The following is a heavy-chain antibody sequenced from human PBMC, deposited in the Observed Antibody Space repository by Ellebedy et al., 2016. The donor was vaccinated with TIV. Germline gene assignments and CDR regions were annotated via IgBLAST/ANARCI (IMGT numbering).Heavy chain of an antibody. CDR1: GFIFSSYW. Sequence: PGGSLRLSCVGSGFIFSSYWMHWVRQAPGKGLEWVSRITSDGRDATHADPVKGRFTISRDNTKNTLYLQMNSLRTEETALYYCVRVFYGSGSSLKHWGPGTLVSVSS. D-gene: IGHD3-10*01. J-gene: IGHJ1*01. CDR2: ITSDGRDA. CDR3: VRVFYGSGSSLKH. V-gene: IGHV3-74*01.